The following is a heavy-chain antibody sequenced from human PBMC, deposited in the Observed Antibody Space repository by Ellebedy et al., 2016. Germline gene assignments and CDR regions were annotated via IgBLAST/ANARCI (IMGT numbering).Heavy chain of an antibody. J-gene: IGHJ5*02. CDR1: GGSISSSSYY. CDR2: INHSGST. Sequence: SETLSLTXTVSGGSISSSSYYWGWIRQPPGKGLEWIGEINHSGSTNYNPSLKSRVTISVDTSKNQFSLKLSSVTAADTAVYYCASEMRDGKVVRGVSPWGQGTLVTVSS. V-gene: IGHV4-39*07. D-gene: IGHD3-10*01. CDR3: ASEMRDGKVVRGVSP.